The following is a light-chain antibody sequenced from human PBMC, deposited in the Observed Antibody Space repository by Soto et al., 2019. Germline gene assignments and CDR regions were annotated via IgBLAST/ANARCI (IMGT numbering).Light chain of an antibody. Sequence: DIQMTQSPSSLSASVGDRVTMTCRGSQTISSYLNWYQQQPGKAPNLLIYAASSLQSGVPSRFSGSGSGTDFTLTINSLQPEDFAIYYCQQTYSTPRTFGQGTKVEIK. CDR1: QTISSY. J-gene: IGKJ1*01. CDR3: QQTYSTPRT. V-gene: IGKV1-39*01. CDR2: AAS.